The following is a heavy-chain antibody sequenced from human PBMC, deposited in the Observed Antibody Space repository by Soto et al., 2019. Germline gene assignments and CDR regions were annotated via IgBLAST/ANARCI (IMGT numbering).Heavy chain of an antibody. V-gene: IGHV3-23*01. D-gene: IGHD4-17*01. CDR3: AKTDTYGYALYYDYRDV. CDR1: GFTFSSYA. J-gene: IGHJ6*03. CDR2: ISGSGGST. Sequence: EVQLLESGGGLVQPGGSLRLSCAASGFTFSSYAMSWVRQAPGKGLEWVSAISGSGGSTYYADSVKGRFTISRDNSKNTLYLQMNSLRAEDTAVYYCAKTDTYGYALYYDYRDVWGKGTTVTVSS.